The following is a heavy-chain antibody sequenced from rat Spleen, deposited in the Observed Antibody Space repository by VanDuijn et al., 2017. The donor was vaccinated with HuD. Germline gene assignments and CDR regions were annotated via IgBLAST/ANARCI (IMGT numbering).Heavy chain of an antibody. CDR1: GFTFSNYY. CDR3: ARRYYGGYSRDYFGY. J-gene: IGHJ2*01. D-gene: IGHD1-11*01. Sequence: EVQLVESGGGLVQPGRSMKLSCAALGFTFSNYYMAWVRQAPTKGLEWVASISTGGGSTYYRDSVKGRFTISRDNAKSTLYLQMDGLRSEDTATYYGARRYYGGYSRDYFGYWGQGVVVTVSS. CDR2: ISTGGGST. V-gene: IGHV5-25*01.